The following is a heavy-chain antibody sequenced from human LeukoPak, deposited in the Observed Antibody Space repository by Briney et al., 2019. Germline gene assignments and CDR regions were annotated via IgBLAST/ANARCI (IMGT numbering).Heavy chain of an antibody. D-gene: IGHD6-13*01. CDR2: ISASGGST. CDR3: AKYKGDYSNSPGAY. Sequence: GGSLRLSCAASGFTFSNYAMTWVRQAPGKGLEWVSTISASGGSTFYADSVKGRFPISRDNSKNTLYLQMNSLRAEDTAVYYCAKYKGDYSNSPGAYWGQGTLVTVSS. J-gene: IGHJ4*02. V-gene: IGHV3-23*01. CDR1: GFTFSNYA.